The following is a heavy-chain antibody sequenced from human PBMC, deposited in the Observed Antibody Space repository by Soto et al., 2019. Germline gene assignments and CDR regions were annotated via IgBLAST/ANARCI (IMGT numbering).Heavy chain of an antibody. J-gene: IGHJ5*02. CDR2: IYPGDSDT. V-gene: IGHV5-51*01. CDR3: ARLSGESSSWFHWFDP. D-gene: IGHD6-13*01. Sequence: RGESLKISCTGSGYSFISYLIGWVRQMPGKGLEWMGIIYPGDSDTRYSPSFQGQVTISADKSISTAYLQWSSLKASDTAMYYCARLSGESSSWFHWFDPWGQGTLVTVSS. CDR1: GYSFISYL.